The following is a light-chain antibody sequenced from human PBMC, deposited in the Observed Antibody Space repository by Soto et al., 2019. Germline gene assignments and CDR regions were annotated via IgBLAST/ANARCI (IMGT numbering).Light chain of an antibody. CDR3: QQYSNVPYT. V-gene: IGKV4-1*01. CDR1: RSVLYNSNNKNY. Sequence: DIVMTQSPDSLAVSLGERATINCKSSRSVLYNSNNKNYLAWYQQKPGQPPKLLIYWASTRESGVPDRFSGSGSGTDLTLTISSLQAGDVAVYYCQQYSNVPYTFGQGTKLEIK. J-gene: IGKJ2*01. CDR2: WAS.